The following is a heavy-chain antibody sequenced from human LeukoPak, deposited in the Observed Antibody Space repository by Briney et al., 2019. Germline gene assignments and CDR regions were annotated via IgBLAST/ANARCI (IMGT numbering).Heavy chain of an antibody. J-gene: IGHJ5*02. Sequence: GGSLSLSCAASGFSLIGYWMHCVRQAPGKGLVWVSRIKNDGSATMYADSVKGRFTVSRDNAKNTLYLQMNSLRVEDTGVYYCTRSDWFDPWGQATLVTVSS. CDR2: IKNDGSAT. CDR1: GFSLIGYW. V-gene: IGHV3-74*03. CDR3: TRSDWFDP.